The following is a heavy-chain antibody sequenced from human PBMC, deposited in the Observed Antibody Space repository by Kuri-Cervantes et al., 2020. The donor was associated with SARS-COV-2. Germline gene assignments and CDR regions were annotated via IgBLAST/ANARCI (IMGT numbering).Heavy chain of an antibody. D-gene: IGHD2-2*01. CDR1: GYSFTSYW. CDR2: IYPGDSDT. J-gene: IGHJ5*02. Sequence: GESLKISCKGSGYSFTSYWIGWVRQMPGKGLEWMGIIYPGDSDTRYSPSFQGQVTISADKSISTAYLQWSSLKASDPAMYYCARLVDIVVVPAAQRGWFDPWGQGTLVTVSS. CDR3: ARLVDIVVVPAAQRGWFDP. V-gene: IGHV5-51*01.